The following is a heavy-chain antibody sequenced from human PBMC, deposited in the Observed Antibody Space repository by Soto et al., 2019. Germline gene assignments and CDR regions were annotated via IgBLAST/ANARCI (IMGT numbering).Heavy chain of an antibody. D-gene: IGHD6-19*01. CDR1: GGSIRGYY. CDR3: ATGGGWLQNSNLRGLYFDY. J-gene: IGHJ4*02. CDR2: ISYTGSA. Sequence: SETLSLTCSVSGGSIRGYYCSWIRQPPEKGLEWIASISYTGSATHSPSLKSRVSVSVDTTENQCSLKLTSVTAADTATYYCATGGGWLQNSNLRGLYFDYWGQGALVTVSS. V-gene: IGHV4-59*01.